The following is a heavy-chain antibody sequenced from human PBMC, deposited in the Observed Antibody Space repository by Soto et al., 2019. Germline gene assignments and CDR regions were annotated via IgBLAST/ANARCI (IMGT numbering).Heavy chain of an antibody. CDR3: VKDKGGRSGWPNAFDI. J-gene: IGHJ3*02. CDR2: ISWNSGSV. V-gene: IGHV3-9*01. CDR1: GFTFDNYA. D-gene: IGHD6-19*01. Sequence: EVQLVESGGGLVQPGWSLRLSCAASGFTFDNYAMHWVRQAPGKGLEWVSGISWNSGSVGHADTVKGRFTISRDNARSSLHLQMNGLGAEDTALYYCVKDKGGRSGWPNAFDIWGQGTMVTVSS.